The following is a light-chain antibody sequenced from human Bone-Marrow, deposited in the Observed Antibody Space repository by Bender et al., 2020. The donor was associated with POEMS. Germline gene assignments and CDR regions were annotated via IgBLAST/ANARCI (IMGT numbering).Light chain of an antibody. V-gene: IGLV1-44*01. CDR1: NSNIGSNP. J-gene: IGLJ2*01. Sequence: QSLLTQPPSTSATPGHRVTISCSGGNSNIGSNPVTWYHHLPGTTPKLLIFEDTVRPSGISERFSGSKSGTSVSLAISGLQSEDEGDYYCVTWDDSLNGLVFGGGTKLTVL. CDR3: VTWDDSLNGLV. CDR2: EDT.